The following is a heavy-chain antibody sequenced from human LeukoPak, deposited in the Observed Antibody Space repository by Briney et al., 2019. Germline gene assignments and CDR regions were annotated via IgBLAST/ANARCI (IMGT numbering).Heavy chain of an antibody. V-gene: IGHV1-18*01. CDR3: ARDSSSVPSTWYY. J-gene: IGHJ4*02. D-gene: IGHD2-15*01. Sequence: GASVTVSCKASGYTFTSYGISWVRQAPGQGLEWMGWISGYNGNTNNAHKFQARVTMTTDTSTSTAYMELRSLGSDDTAVYYCARDSSSVPSTWYYWGQGTLVTVSS. CDR1: GYTFTSYG. CDR2: ISGYNGNT.